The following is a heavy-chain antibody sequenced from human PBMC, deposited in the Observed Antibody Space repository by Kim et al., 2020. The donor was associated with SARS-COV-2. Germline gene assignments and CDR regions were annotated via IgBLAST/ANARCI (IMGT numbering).Heavy chain of an antibody. V-gene: IGHV1-46*01. J-gene: IGHJ4*02. CDR3: ARDGRWD. CDR2: GGST. D-gene: IGHD1-26*01. Sequence: GGSTSYAQKFQGRVTMTRDTSTSTVYMELSSLRSEDTAVYYCARDGRWDWGQGTLVTVSS.